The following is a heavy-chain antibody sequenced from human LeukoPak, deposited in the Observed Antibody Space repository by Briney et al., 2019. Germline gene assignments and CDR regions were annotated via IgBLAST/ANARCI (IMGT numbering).Heavy chain of an antibody. CDR3: AGGTIAVAAHY. J-gene: IGHJ4*02. Sequence: SETLSLTCTVSGGSISSYYWSWIRQPPGKGLEWIGYIYYSGSTNYNPSLKSRVTISVDTSKNQFSLKLSSVTAADTAVYYCAGGTIAVAAHYWGQGTLVTVSS. V-gene: IGHV4-59*01. CDR1: GGSISSYY. CDR2: IYYSGST. D-gene: IGHD6-19*01.